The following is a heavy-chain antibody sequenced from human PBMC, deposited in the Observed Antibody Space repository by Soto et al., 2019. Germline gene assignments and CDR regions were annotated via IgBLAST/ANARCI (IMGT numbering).Heavy chain of an antibody. CDR2: ISGSGGST. Sequence: GGSLRLSCAASGFTFISYAISCVRQSPLKGREWVSAISGSGGSTYYADSVKGRFTISRDNSKNTLYLQMNSLRAEDTAVYYCAKDIVVVVAATRQDYWGQGTLVTVSS. D-gene: IGHD2-15*01. J-gene: IGHJ4*02. CDR3: AKDIVVVVAATRQDY. CDR1: GFTFISYA. V-gene: IGHV3-23*01.